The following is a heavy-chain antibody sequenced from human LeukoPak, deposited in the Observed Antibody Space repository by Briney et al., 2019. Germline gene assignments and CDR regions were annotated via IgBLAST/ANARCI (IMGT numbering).Heavy chain of an antibody. Sequence: SETLSLTCTVSGGSISSSSYYWGWIRQPPGKGLEWIGSIYYSGSTYYNPSLKSRVTISVDTSKNQFSLKLSSVTAADTAVYYCALRAGGGGGRYYFDYWGQGTLVTVSS. D-gene: IGHD3-16*01. CDR2: IYYSGST. CDR1: GGSISSSSYY. CDR3: ALRAGGGGGRYYFDY. J-gene: IGHJ4*02. V-gene: IGHV4-39*01.